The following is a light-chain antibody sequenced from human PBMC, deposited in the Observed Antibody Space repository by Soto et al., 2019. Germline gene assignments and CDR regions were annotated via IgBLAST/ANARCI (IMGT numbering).Light chain of an antibody. Sequence: QSALTQPASVSGSPGQSITISCTGTSSDVGGYNYVSWYQKHPGKAPKLMIYDVSNRPSGISNRFAGSKSGNTASLTISGLQAEDEADYYCSSYTGSSTLVFGTGTKLTVL. V-gene: IGLV2-14*01. CDR2: DVS. J-gene: IGLJ1*01. CDR1: SSDVGGYNY. CDR3: SSYTGSSTLV.